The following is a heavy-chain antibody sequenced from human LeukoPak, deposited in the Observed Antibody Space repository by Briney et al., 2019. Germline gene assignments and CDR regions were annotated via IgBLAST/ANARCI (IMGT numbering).Heavy chain of an antibody. D-gene: IGHD4-23*01. V-gene: IGHV1-2*02. CDR1: GYTFTGYY. J-gene: IGHJ4*02. CDR2: INPNSGDT. Sequence: GASVKVSCKASGYTFTGYYMHWVRQAPGQGLEWMGWINPNSGDTKYAQKFQGRVTMTRDASISTAYMELSSLRSDDTAVYYCARGSLFEDYGGNPPFEYWGQGALVTVSS. CDR3: ARGSLFEDYGGNPPFEY.